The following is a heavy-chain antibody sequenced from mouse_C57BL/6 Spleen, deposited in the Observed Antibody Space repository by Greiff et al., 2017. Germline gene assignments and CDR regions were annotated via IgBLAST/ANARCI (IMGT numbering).Heavy chain of an antibody. D-gene: IGHD1-1*01. CDR1: GYTFTNYW. V-gene: IGHV1-63*01. Sequence: QVQLQQSGAELVRPGTSVKMSCKASGYTFTNYWIGWAKQRPGHGLEWIGDIYPGGGYTNYNEKFKGKATLTADKSSSTAYLQFSSLTSADSANYYCAKGDCGSSSYFDYWGQGTTLTVSS. J-gene: IGHJ2*01. CDR3: AKGDCGSSSYFDY. CDR2: IYPGGGYT.